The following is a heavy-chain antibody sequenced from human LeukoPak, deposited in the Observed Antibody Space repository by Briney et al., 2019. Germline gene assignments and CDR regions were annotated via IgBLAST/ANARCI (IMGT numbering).Heavy chain of an antibody. J-gene: IGHJ6*03. CDR1: GYTLTELF. V-gene: IGHV1-24*01. CDR2: FDSEDGET. Sequence: ASVKDSCMVSGYTLTELFIHWVRPAPGKGGEGMGGFDSEDGETIYAQKFQGRVTMTEDTSTGTTYMELSRLRSEDTAVYYCATGGSSPIRTYYYYYMDVWGKGTTVTVSS. CDR3: ATGGSSPIRTYYYYYMDV. D-gene: IGHD2-2*01.